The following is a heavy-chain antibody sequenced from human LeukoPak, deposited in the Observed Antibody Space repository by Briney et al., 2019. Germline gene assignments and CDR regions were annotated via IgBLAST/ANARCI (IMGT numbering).Heavy chain of an antibody. D-gene: IGHD3-22*01. V-gene: IGHV3-23*01. CDR1: GFTFSIYA. CDR3: AKDRPNYYHDNGHYYRRGGDC. Sequence: GGSLRLSCAASGFTFSIYAMSWVRQGTGKRLEWVSSTSSGGELTFYADSVKGRFTISRDNSKSTLYLQMNSLRAEDTAVYYCAKDRPNYYHDNGHYYRRGGDCWGQGTLVTVSS. J-gene: IGHJ4*02. CDR2: TSSGGELT.